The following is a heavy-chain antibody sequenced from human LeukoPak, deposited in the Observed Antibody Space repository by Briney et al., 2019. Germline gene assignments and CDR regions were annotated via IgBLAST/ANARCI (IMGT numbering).Heavy chain of an antibody. CDR3: AKDEESSSSPLDY. D-gene: IGHD6-6*01. V-gene: IGHV3-23*01. CDR2: ISGSGGST. CDR1: GFTFSSYA. J-gene: IGHJ4*02. Sequence: GGSLRLSCAASGFTFSSYAMSWVRQAPGKGLEWDSAISGSGGSTYYADSVKGRFTISRDNSKNTLYLQMNSLRAEDTAVYYCAKDEESSSSPLDYWGQGTLVTVSS.